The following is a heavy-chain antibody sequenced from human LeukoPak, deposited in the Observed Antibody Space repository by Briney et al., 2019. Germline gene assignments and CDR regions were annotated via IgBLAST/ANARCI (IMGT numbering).Heavy chain of an antibody. V-gene: IGHV3-21*01. Sequence: GGSLRLSCAASGFTFSSYSMNWVRQAPGKGLEWVSSISSSSSYVYYADSVKGRFTISRDNAKNSLYLQMNSLRAEDTAVYYCARVGGVVAYDYYMDVWGKGPTVTVSS. CDR3: ARVGGVVAYDYYMDV. CDR1: GFTFSSYS. D-gene: IGHD3-3*01. J-gene: IGHJ6*03. CDR2: ISSSSSYV.